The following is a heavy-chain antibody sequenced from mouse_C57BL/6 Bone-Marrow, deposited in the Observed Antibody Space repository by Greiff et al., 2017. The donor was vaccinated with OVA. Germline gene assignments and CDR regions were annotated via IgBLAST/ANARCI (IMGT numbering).Heavy chain of an antibody. CDR3: TGRSPYWYFDV. CDR2: ISSGGDYI. J-gene: IGHJ1*03. CDR1: GFTFSSYA. Sequence: VQLKESGEGLVKPGGSLKLSCAASGFTFSSYAMSWVRQTPEKRLEWVAYISSGGDYIYYADTVKGRFTISRDNARNTLYLQMRSLKSEDTAMYYCTGRSPYWYFDVWGTGTTVTVSS. V-gene: IGHV5S21*01.